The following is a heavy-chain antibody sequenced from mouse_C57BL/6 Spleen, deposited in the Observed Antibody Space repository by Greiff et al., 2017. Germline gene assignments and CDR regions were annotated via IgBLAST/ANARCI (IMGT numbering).Heavy chain of an antibody. D-gene: IGHD2-1*01. V-gene: IGHV1-26*01. CDR1: GYTFTDSY. Sequence: EVQLQQSGPELVMPGASVKISCTASGYTFTDSYMNWVKQSPGKSLEWIGDLNPNNCNTSYNHKFKGKVTLTVDKSSSTAYMELRSLTSDDSAVYYCARDGNYPYWGQGTLVTVSA. CDR2: LNPNNCNT. CDR3: ARDGNYPY. J-gene: IGHJ3*01.